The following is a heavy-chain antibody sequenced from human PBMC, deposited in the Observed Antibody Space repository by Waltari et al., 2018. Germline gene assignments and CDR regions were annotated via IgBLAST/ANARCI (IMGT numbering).Heavy chain of an antibody. J-gene: IGHJ6*03. CDR2: ISDSGTTI. CDR1: GLTLSTYN. CDR3: ARTFNYYYNMDV. D-gene: IGHD3-16*01. Sequence: EVPLVESGGDLVQRGGSLTLSCAASGLTLSTYNMNWSRQAPGKGLEWVSYISDSGTTISYADSMKGRFTVSRDKAKNSLYLQMNSRRAEDTAVYYSARTFNYYYNMDVWGKGTTVTVSS. V-gene: IGHV3-48*01.